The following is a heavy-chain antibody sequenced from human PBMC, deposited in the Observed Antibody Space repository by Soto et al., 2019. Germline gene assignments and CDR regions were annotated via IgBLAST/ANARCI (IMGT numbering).Heavy chain of an antibody. CDR1: GFTFSDYY. V-gene: IGHV3-11*06. CDR2: ISSSSSYT. Sequence: QVQLVESGGGLVKPGGSLRLSCAASGFTFSDYYMSWIRQAPGKGLEWVSYISSSSSYTNYADSVKGRFTISRDNAKNSLYLQMNSLRAEDTAVYYCARAQPDFYGDYVSYYFDYWGQGTLVTVSS. J-gene: IGHJ4*02. D-gene: IGHD4-17*01. CDR3: ARAQPDFYGDYVSYYFDY.